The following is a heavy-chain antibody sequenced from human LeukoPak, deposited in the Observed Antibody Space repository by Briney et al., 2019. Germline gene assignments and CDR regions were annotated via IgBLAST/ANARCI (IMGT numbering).Heavy chain of an antibody. CDR2: IGTYNGNT. D-gene: IGHD6-19*01. CDR3: ARGRLKRVPFTKVAGALDY. CDR1: GYTFRNYG. J-gene: IGHJ4*02. V-gene: IGHV1-18*01. Sequence: ASVRVSCKASGYTFRNYGITWVRQAPGQGLEWMGWIGTYNGNTDYAQKFQGRVIMTADTSTTTAHMELRSLRSDDTAVYYCARGRLKRVPFTKVAGALDYWGQGTRVTVSS.